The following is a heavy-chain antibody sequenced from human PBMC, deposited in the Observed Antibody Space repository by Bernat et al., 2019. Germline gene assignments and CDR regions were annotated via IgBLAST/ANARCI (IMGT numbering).Heavy chain of an antibody. V-gene: IGHV3-64D*06. D-gene: IGHD5-18*01. J-gene: IGHJ4*02. Sequence: ELQLVESGGGWVQPGGSLRLSCSDFGFTFSSYSMYWVRQAPGKGLEYVSGIGPNGNGPYYVDSVKGRFTISRDNSKDTLYLKMSSLRVEDTAVYYCVKDLHTDVDYWGQGIAVTVSS. CDR2: IGPNGNGP. CDR1: GFTFSSYS. CDR3: VKDLHTDVDY.